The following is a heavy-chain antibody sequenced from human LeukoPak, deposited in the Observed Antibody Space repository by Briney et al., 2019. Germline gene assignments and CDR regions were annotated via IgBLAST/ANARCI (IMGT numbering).Heavy chain of an antibody. CDR1: GYTFTGYY. CDR3: ARTITGTLDY. J-gene: IGHJ4*02. CDR2: INPNSGDT. V-gene: IGHV1-2*02. D-gene: IGHD1-7*01. Sequence: GASVKVSCKASGYTFTGYYIHWVRQAPGQGLEWMGWINPNSGDTDYAQKFQGRVSMTRDTSISTAYMELSRLRSDDTAVYYCARTITGTLDYWGQGTLVTVSS.